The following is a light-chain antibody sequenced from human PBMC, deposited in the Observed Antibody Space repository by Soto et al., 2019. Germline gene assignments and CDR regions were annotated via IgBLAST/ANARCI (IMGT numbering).Light chain of an antibody. CDR2: GAS. Sequence: EIVLTQSPATLSLSPGERANLSCRASQSVSSSLAWYQQKPGQAPRLLIYGASKRAPGIPVRFSASGSGTDFTLTISSLEPEDFAVYSCQHRTNWEYTFGQGTKLEIK. CDR1: QSVSSS. J-gene: IGKJ2*01. CDR3: QHRTNWEYT. V-gene: IGKV3-11*01.